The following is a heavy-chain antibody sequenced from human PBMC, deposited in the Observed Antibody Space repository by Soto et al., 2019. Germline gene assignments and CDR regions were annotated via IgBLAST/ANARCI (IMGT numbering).Heavy chain of an antibody. CDR2: IYYSGST. CDR1: GGSISSYY. CDR3: ASSGEMATTKDAFDI. Sequence: SLTCTVSGGSISSYYWSWIRQPPGKGLEWIGYIYYSGSTNYNPSLKSRVTISVDTSKNQFSLKLSSVTAADTAVYYCASSGEMATTKDAFDIWGQGTMVTVSS. D-gene: IGHD5-12*01. V-gene: IGHV4-59*01. J-gene: IGHJ3*02.